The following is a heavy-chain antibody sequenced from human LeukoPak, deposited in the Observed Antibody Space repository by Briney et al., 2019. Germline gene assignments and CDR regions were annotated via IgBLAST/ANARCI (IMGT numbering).Heavy chain of an antibody. CDR2: INHSGST. D-gene: IGHD3-16*01. J-gene: IGHJ5*02. V-gene: IGHV4-34*01. CDR3: ARIPAYDYVWGNPNWFDP. CDR1: GGSFSGYY. Sequence: SETLSLTCAVYGGSFSGYYWSWIRQPPGKGLEWIGEINHSGSTNYNPSLKSRVTISVDTSKSQFSLKLSSVTAADTAVYYCARIPAYDYVWGNPNWFDPWGQGTLVTVSS.